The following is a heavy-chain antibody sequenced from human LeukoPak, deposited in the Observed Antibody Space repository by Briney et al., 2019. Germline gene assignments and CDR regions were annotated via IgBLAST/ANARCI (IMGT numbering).Heavy chain of an antibody. CDR3: ARGIKQVWSGYPTAKTRRDYYFDF. J-gene: IGHJ4*02. V-gene: IGHV4-39*07. CDR1: GGSISSSNYY. Sequence: SETLSLTCTVSGGSISSSNYYWGWIRLPPGKGLEWIGEITHSRSTNYNPSLKSRLTMSVDTSKNQFSLKLSSVTAADTAVYFCARGIKQVWSGYPTAKTRRDYYFDFWGQGTLVTVSS. CDR2: ITHSRST. D-gene: IGHD3-3*01.